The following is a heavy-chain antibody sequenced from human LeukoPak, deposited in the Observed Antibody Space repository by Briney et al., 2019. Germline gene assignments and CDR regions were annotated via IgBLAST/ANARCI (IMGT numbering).Heavy chain of an antibody. CDR2: IKVDGSEK. CDR1: GFTFSGFW. Sequence: GGSLRLSCAASGFTFSGFWMSWVRQAPGKGLEWVANIKVDGSEKNYVDSVRGRFTISRDNAKNSLYLQMNSLRAGDTAVYYCTRNGRSLDYWGQGTLVTVSS. V-gene: IGHV3-7*01. D-gene: IGHD2-15*01. J-gene: IGHJ4*02. CDR3: TRNGRSLDY.